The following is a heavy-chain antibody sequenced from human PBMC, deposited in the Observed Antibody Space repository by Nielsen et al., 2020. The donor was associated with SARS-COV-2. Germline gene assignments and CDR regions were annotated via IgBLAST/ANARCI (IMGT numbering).Heavy chain of an antibody. D-gene: IGHD6-19*01. CDR3: AKDYSSGWYGPRLLDY. CDR1: GFTFNSYV. J-gene: IGHJ4*02. CDR2: ITGNGGGT. V-gene: IGHV3-23*01. Sequence: GESLKISCAASGFTFNSYVMTWVRQAPGKGLEWVSTITGNGGGTYYADSVKGRFTISRDNSKNTLYLQMNSLRAEDTAVYYCAKDYSSGWYGPRLLDYWGQGTLVTVSS.